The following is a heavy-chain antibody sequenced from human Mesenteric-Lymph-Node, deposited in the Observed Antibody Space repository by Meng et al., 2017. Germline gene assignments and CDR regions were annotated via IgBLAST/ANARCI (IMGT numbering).Heavy chain of an antibody. V-gene: IGHV3-23*01. D-gene: IGHD3-22*01. CDR3: ARDLVVIPTYYGMDV. CDR1: GLTFRSYS. J-gene: IGHJ6*02. CDR2: VDPSGIYT. Sequence: GESLKISCAASGLTFRSYSMGWVRQAPGKGLEWVSGVDPSGIYTQYADSVKGRFTISRDNNKNTLYLEMNILRADDTAMYYCARDLVVIPTYYGMDVWGQGTTVTVSS.